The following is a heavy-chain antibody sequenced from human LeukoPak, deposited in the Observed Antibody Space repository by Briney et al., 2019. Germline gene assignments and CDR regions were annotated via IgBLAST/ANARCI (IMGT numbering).Heavy chain of an antibody. V-gene: IGHV3-23*01. CDR3: AKEGRTTVTTFFMVAFDI. CDR1: GFTFDDYA. D-gene: IGHD4-17*01. CDR2: ISGSGGST. J-gene: IGHJ3*02. Sequence: GGSLRLSCAASGFTFDDYAMPWVRQAPGKGLEWVSAISGSGGSTYYADSVKGRFTISRDNSKNTLYLQMNSLRAEDTAVYYCAKEGRTTVTTFFMVAFDIWGQGTMVTVSS.